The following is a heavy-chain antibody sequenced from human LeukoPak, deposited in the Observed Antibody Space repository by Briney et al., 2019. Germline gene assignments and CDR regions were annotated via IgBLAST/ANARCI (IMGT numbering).Heavy chain of an antibody. V-gene: IGHV3-23*01. CDR1: GFTFSSYA. D-gene: IGHD3-22*01. CDR3: AKDANYFDSGSYLIPFDF. Sequence: PGGSLRLSCAASGFTFSSYAMSWVRQAPGKGLEWVSAISGSGGSTYYADSVKGRFTISRDNSKNTLYLQMNSLRAEDTAVYYCAKDANYFDSGSYLIPFDFWGQGTLVTVSS. J-gene: IGHJ4*02. CDR2: ISGSGGST.